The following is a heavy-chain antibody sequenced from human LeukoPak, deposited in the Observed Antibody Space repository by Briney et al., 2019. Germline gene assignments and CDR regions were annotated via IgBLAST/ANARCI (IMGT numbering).Heavy chain of an antibody. CDR2: IKQDGSGQ. J-gene: IGHJ4*02. CDR3: ARDYEAFDY. CDR1: GFTFSTYW. D-gene: IGHD5-12*01. V-gene: IGHV3-7*01. Sequence: PGGSLRLSCAASGFTFSTYWMTWVRQAPGKGLEWVANIKQDGSGQYYVDSVKGRFTISRDNAKNSLYLQMNSLRAEDTAVYYCARDYEAFDYWGQGTLVTVSS.